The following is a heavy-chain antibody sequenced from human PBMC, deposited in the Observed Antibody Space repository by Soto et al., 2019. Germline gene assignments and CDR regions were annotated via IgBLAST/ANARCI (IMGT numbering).Heavy chain of an antibody. J-gene: IGHJ6*03. D-gene: IGHD3-3*01. CDR2: MNPNSGNT. CDR1: GYTFTSYD. V-gene: IGHV1-8*01. CDR3: ERVPVFRFLEWNTIDYKDV. Sequence: ASGKVSCKASGYTFTSYDINWVRQATGQGLEWMGWMNPNSGNTGDAQKFQGRVAMTRNTSISPAYLELSSLRSEDTAVYYCERVPVFRFLEWNTIDYKDVWGKGTTVTVSS.